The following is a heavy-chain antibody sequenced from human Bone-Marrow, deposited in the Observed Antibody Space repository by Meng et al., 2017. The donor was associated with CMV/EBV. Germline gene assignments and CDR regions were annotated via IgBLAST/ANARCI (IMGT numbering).Heavy chain of an antibody. CDR1: GFAVTNYY. Sequence: GESLKISCAASGFAVTNYYMSWVRQSPGKGLEWVSVIYSSGSTYYADSVKGRFTISRDNAKNSLYLQMNSLRAEDTAVYYCARELGAFNSGNFDYWGQGTLVTVSS. CDR2: IYSSGST. D-gene: IGHD3-10*01. J-gene: IGHJ4*02. CDR3: ARELGAFNSGNFDY. V-gene: IGHV3-53*01.